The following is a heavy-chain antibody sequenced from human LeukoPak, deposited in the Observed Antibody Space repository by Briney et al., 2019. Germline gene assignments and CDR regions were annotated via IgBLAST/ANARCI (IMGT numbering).Heavy chain of an antibody. Sequence: GGSLRLSCTASGFTFGDYAMSWVRRAPGKGLEGVGFIRSKAYGGTTEYAASVKGRFTISRDDSKSIAYLQMNSLKTEDTAVYYCTIYYFDYWGQGTLVTVSS. V-gene: IGHV3-49*04. CDR1: GFTFGDYA. CDR2: IRSKAYGGTT. CDR3: TIYYFDY. J-gene: IGHJ4*02.